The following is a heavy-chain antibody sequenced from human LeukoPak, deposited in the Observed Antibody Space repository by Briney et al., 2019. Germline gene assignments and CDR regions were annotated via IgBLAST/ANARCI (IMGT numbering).Heavy chain of an antibody. CDR3: ARALRYFDWLSTSPEYNWFDP. V-gene: IGHV3-21*01. CDR1: GFTFSSYS. CDR2: ISSSSSYI. D-gene: IGHD3-9*01. J-gene: IGHJ5*02. Sequence: NSGGSLRLSCAASGFTFSSYSMNWVRQAPGKGLEWVSSISSSSSYIYYADSVKGRFTISRDNAKNSLYLQMNSLRAEDTAVYYCARALRYFDWLSTSPEYNWFDPWGQGTLVTVSS.